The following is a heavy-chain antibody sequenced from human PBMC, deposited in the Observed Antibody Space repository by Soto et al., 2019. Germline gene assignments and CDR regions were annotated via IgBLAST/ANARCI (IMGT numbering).Heavy chain of an antibody. CDR2: IYPGDSDT. J-gene: IGHJ3*02. Sequence: GESLKISCKGSGYSFTSYWIGWVRQMPWKGLEWMGIIYPGDSDTRYSPSFQGQVTISADKSISTAYLQWSSLKASDTAMYYCARRPYDILTGYYNAFDIWGQGTMVTVSS. D-gene: IGHD3-9*01. CDR3: ARRPYDILTGYYNAFDI. CDR1: GYSFTSYW. V-gene: IGHV5-51*01.